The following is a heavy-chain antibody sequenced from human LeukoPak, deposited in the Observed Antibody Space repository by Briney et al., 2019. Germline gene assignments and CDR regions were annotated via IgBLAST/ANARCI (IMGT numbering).Heavy chain of an antibody. J-gene: IGHJ4*02. V-gene: IGHV3-33*01. CDR3: ARSPRSSSGLDY. Sequence: PGGSLRLSCAASGFTFSSYGMHWVRQAPGKGLEWVTLIWFDGRREDYIDSVKGRFTVSRDDSENTVYLQMSNLRVEDTAVYYCARSPRSSSGLDYWGQGTLVAVSS. CDR2: IWFDGRRE. CDR1: GFTFSSYG. D-gene: IGHD6-19*01.